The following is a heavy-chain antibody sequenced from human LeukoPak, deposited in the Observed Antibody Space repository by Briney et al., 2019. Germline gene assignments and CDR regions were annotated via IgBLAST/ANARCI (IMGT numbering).Heavy chain of an antibody. CDR3: ARDRGIMDLGPIYYYYGMDV. D-gene: IGHD3-16*01. Sequence: SETLSLTCAVYGGSISSYYWSWIRQPAGKGLEWIGRIYTSGSTNYNPSLKSRVTMSVDTSKNQFSLKLSSVTAADTAVYYCARDRGIMDLGPIYYYYGMDVWGQGTTVTVSS. CDR1: GGSISSYY. CDR2: IYTSGST. J-gene: IGHJ6*02. V-gene: IGHV4-4*07.